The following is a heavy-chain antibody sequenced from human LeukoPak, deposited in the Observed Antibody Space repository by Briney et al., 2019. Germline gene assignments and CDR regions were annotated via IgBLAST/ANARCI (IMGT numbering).Heavy chain of an antibody. CDR1: GGSFSGYY. CDR2: INHSGST. Sequence: PSETLSLTCAVYGGSFSGYYWSWIRQPPGKGLEWIGEINHSGSTNYNPSLKSRVTISVDTSKNQFSLKLSSVTAADAAVYYCARGRPSYFDYWGQGTLVTVSS. J-gene: IGHJ4*02. CDR3: ARGRPSYFDY. V-gene: IGHV4-34*01.